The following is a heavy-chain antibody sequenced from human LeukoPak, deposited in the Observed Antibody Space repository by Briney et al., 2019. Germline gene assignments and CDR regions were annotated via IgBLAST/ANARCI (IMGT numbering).Heavy chain of an antibody. CDR3: ARGSTYYDSSGQVPFDY. CDR2: ISYDGSDK. V-gene: IGHV3-30*04. Sequence: GGSLRLSCAAPGFTFSSYAMHWVRQAPGKGLEWVAVISYDGSDKYYADSVKGRFTISRDNSKNTLYLQMNSLRAEDTAVYYCARGSTYYDSSGQVPFDYWGQGTLVTVSS. J-gene: IGHJ4*02. CDR1: GFTFSSYA. D-gene: IGHD3-22*01.